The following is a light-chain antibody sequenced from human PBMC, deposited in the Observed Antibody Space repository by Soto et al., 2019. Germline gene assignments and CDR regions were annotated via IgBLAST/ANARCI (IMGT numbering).Light chain of an antibody. J-gene: IGKJ2*03. V-gene: IGKV3-11*01. CDR1: QSVNRY. Sequence: EIVLTQSPATLSLSPGERATLSCRASQSVNRYLDWYQQKPGQAPRLLIYDASNRATGIPARFSGSGSGTDFTLTISTLEPEDFAVYYCQQYGGSPYSFGQGTKLEIE. CDR2: DAS. CDR3: QQYGGSPYS.